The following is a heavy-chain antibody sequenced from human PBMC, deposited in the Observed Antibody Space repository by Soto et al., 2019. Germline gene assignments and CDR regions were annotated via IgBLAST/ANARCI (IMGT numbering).Heavy chain of an antibody. Sequence: PSETLSLTCAVSGFSISSGYYWGWIRQPPGKGLEWIGSSHHSGSTYYNPSLKSRVTISIDTSKNSFSLKLNSVTAADTAVYYCARAPSYYDTSGYYYVHFDYWGHGTLVTVSS. CDR2: SHHSGST. D-gene: IGHD3-22*01. V-gene: IGHV4-38-2*01. J-gene: IGHJ4*01. CDR3: ARAPSYYDTSGYYYVHFDY. CDR1: GFSISSGYY.